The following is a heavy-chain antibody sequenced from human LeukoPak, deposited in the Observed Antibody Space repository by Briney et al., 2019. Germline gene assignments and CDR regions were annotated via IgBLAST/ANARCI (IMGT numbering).Heavy chain of an antibody. Sequence: GASVKVSCKASGYTFTSYAMHWVRQAPGQRLEWMGWINAGNGNTKYSQKFQGRVTITRDTSASTAYMELSSLRSDDTAVYYCARGPHERSGYPDDWGQGTLVIVSS. CDR1: GYTFTSYA. CDR2: INAGNGNT. CDR3: ARGPHERSGYPDD. J-gene: IGHJ4*02. D-gene: IGHD3-22*01. V-gene: IGHV1-3*01.